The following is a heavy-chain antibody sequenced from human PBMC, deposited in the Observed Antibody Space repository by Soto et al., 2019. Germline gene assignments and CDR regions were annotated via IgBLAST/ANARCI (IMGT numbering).Heavy chain of an antibody. D-gene: IGHD1-1*01. CDR1: GFSLSTSGVG. CDR3: ALARSRWKADAFDI. Sequence: QITLKESGPTLVKPTQTLTLTCTFSGFSLSTSGVGVGWIRQPPGKALEWLALIYWDDDKRYSPSLKSRLTITKDTSKNQVVLTMTNMHPVDTATYYCALARSRWKADAFDIWGQGTMVTVSS. V-gene: IGHV2-5*02. CDR2: IYWDDDK. J-gene: IGHJ3*02.